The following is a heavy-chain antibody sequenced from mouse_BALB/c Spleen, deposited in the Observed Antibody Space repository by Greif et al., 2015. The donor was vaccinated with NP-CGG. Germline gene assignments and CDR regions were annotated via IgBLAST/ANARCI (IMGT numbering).Heavy chain of an antibody. D-gene: IGHD2-4*01. CDR3: ARRGYYDYDYAMDY. Sequence: QVQLQQSGAELVRPGTSVKVSCKASGYAFTNYLIEWVKQRPGQGLEWIGVINPGSGGTNYNEKFKGKATLTADKSSSTAYMQLSSLTSDDSAVYFCARRGYYDYDYAMDYWGQGTSVTVSS. V-gene: IGHV1-54*03. J-gene: IGHJ4*01. CDR1: GYAFTNYL. CDR2: INPGSGGT.